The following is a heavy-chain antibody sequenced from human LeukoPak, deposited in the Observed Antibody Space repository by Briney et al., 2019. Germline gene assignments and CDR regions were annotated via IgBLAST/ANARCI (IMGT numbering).Heavy chain of an antibody. Sequence: GGSLRLSCATSGFTFSSYWMHWVRQAPGKGLVWVSRINSDGSSTSYAGSVKGRFTISRDNAKNTLYLQMNSLRAEDTAVYYCARVRLGNGRGFDPWGQGTLVTVSS. CDR1: GFTFSSYW. J-gene: IGHJ5*02. CDR2: INSDGSST. V-gene: IGHV3-74*01. D-gene: IGHD3-9*01. CDR3: ARVRLGNGRGFDP.